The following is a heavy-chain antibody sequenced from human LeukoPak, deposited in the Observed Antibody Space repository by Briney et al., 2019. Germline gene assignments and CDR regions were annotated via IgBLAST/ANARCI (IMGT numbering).Heavy chain of an antibody. CDR3: ARATAWINAFDF. V-gene: IGHV4-39*07. Sequence: SETLSLTCTVASGSISSSTYYWGWIRQPPGKGLEWIGSIYYSGSTYYNPSLKSRVTISVDTSKNQFSLKLSSVTAADTAIYYCARATAWINAFDFWGQGTMVTVSS. CDR1: SGSISSSTYY. D-gene: IGHD5-12*01. CDR2: IYYSGST. J-gene: IGHJ3*01.